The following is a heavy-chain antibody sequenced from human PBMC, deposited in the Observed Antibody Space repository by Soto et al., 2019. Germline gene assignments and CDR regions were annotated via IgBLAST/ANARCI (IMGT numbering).Heavy chain of an antibody. Sequence: SETLSLTCAVYGGSFSGYYWSWIRQPPGKGLEWIGEINHSGSTNYNPSLKSRVTISVDTSKNQFSLKLSSVTAADTAVYYCARAFYIGGYYKNWFDPWGQGTLVTVSS. CDR2: INHSGST. D-gene: IGHD3-3*01. V-gene: IGHV4-34*01. J-gene: IGHJ5*02. CDR1: GGSFSGYY. CDR3: ARAFYIGGYYKNWFDP.